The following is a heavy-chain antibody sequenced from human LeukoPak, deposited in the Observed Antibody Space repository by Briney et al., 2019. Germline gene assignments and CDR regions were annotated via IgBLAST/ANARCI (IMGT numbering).Heavy chain of an antibody. D-gene: IGHD3-9*01. Sequence: ASVKVSCKASGYTFTSYTMYWVRQAPGQRLEWMGWINTGNGNTKYSQKFQGRVTITRDTSASTGYMELSSPRSEDTAVYYCAYDILTGYLGRLDHWGQGTLVTVSS. V-gene: IGHV1-3*04. CDR1: GYTFTSYT. J-gene: IGHJ4*02. CDR3: AYDILTGYLGRLDH. CDR2: INTGNGNT.